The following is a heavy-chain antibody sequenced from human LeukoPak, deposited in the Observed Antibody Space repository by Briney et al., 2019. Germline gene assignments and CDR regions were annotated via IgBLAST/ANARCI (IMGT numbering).Heavy chain of an antibody. V-gene: IGHV3-30*18. CDR3: AKPYDSSGYYPFDP. D-gene: IGHD3-22*01. CDR2: ISYDGSNK. J-gene: IGHJ5*02. CDR1: GFTFSSYG. Sequence: GGSLRLSCAASGFTFSSYGMHWVRQAPGKGLEGVAVISYDGSNKYYADSVKGRFTISRDNSKNTLYLQMNSLRAEDTAVYYCAKPYDSSGYYPFDPWGQGTLVTVSS.